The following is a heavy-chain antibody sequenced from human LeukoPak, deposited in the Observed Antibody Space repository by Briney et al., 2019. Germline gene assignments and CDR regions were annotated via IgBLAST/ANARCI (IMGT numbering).Heavy chain of an antibody. Sequence: SETLSLTCTVSGGSISSGSYYWSWIRQPAGKGLEWIGRIYTSGSTNYNPSLKSRVTISVDTSKNQFSLKLSSVTAAGTAVYYCARAGDCSSTSCYKNNWFDPWGQGTLVTVSS. CDR3: ARAGDCSSTSCYKNNWFDP. J-gene: IGHJ5*02. D-gene: IGHD2-2*02. CDR1: GGSISSGSYY. CDR2: IYTSGST. V-gene: IGHV4-61*02.